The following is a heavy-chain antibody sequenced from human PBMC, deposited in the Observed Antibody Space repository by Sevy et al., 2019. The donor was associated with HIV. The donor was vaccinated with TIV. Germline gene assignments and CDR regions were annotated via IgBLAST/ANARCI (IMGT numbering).Heavy chain of an antibody. CDR1: GGSISSGGYY. J-gene: IGHJ5*02. CDR2: IYYSGKT. V-gene: IGHV4-31*11. D-gene: IGHD3-3*01. CDR3: ARSLTRIFGIPNWFDL. Sequence: SETLSLTCAVSGGSISSGGYYWSWIRQRPGKGLEWMGYIYYSGKTYYNPSLTSLTSRITISLDTSENQFSLKLSSVTAADTAVYFCARSLTRIFGIPNWFDLWGQGTLVTVSS.